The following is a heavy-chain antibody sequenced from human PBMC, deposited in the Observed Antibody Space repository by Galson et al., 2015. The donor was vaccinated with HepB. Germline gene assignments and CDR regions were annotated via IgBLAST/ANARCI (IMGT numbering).Heavy chain of an antibody. J-gene: IGHJ4*02. D-gene: IGHD4-23*01. CDR3: AISGGNSHEDY. V-gene: IGHV5-51*01. Sequence: QSGAEVKKPGESLKISCKGSGYNFTNYWIGWVRQMPGKGLEWMGLFYPRDSDTRYSPSIQGQVTFSADKSITTAYLQWSSLKASDTAMYYCAISGGNSHEDYWGQGTLVTVSS. CDR1: GYNFTNYW. CDR2: FYPRDSDT.